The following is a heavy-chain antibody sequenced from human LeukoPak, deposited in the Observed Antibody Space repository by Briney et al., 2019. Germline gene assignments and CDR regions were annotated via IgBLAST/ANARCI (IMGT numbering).Heavy chain of an antibody. CDR2: INPSGGST. V-gene: IGHV1-46*01. D-gene: IGHD3-16*01. CDR1: GYTFTTYY. Sequence: ASVKVSCKASGYTFTTYYMHWVRQAPGQGLEWMGIINPSGGSTTYAQKFQGRVTMTRDTSTSTVYVELSNLRSEDTAVYYCARGWGSWFDPWGQGTLVTVSS. CDR3: ARGWGSWFDP. J-gene: IGHJ5*02.